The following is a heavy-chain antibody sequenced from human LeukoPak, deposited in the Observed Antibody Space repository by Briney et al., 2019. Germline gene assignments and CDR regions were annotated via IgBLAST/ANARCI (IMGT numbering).Heavy chain of an antibody. CDR3: AKDRRYEQQLVFDY. CDR1: GFTFSSYS. Sequence: PGGSLRLSCAASGFTFSSYSMNWVRQAPGKGLEWVSSISSSSSYIYYADSVKGRFTISRDNAKNSLYLQMNSLRAEDTALYYCAKDRRYEQQLVFDYWGQGTLVTVSS. J-gene: IGHJ4*02. V-gene: IGHV3-21*04. D-gene: IGHD6-13*01. CDR2: ISSSSSYI.